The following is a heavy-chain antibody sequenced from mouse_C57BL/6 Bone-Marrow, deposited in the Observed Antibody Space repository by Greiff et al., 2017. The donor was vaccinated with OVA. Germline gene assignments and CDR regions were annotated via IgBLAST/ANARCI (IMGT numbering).Heavy chain of an antibody. Sequence: QVQLQQSGAELARPGASVKLSCKASGYTFTSYGISWVKQRTGQGLEWIGEIYPRSGNTYYNEKFKGKATLTADKSSSTAYMELRSLTSEDSAVYFGARGYGSSRLAYWGQGTLVTVSA. J-gene: IGHJ3*01. CDR3: ARGYGSSRLAY. D-gene: IGHD1-1*01. CDR2: IYPRSGNT. CDR1: GYTFTSYG. V-gene: IGHV1-81*01.